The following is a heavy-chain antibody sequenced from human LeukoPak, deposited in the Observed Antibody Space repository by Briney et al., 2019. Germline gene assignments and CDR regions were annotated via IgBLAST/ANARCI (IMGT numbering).Heavy chain of an antibody. D-gene: IGHD3-10*01. V-gene: IGHV3-30*18. CDR2: ISYDGSNK. CDR1: GFTFSNYG. Sequence: PGGSLRLSCAASGFTFSNYGMHWVRQAPGKGLEWVAVISYDGSNKYYADSVKGRFTISRDNSKNTLYLQMNSLRAEDTAVYYCAKSPIGLWGVDYWGQGTLVTVSS. CDR3: AKSPIGLWGVDY. J-gene: IGHJ4*02.